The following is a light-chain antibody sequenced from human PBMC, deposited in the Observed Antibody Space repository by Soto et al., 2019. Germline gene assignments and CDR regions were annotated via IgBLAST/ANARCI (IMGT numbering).Light chain of an antibody. Sequence: DIQMTQSPSTLAASVGDRVTITCRASQSIGDWLAWYQQKPGKAPNLLIYDASRSVSGVPSRFSGGGYGTEFTLTIISLQPDDFATYYCQQYNSYSPATFGQGTKVEIK. V-gene: IGKV1-5*01. J-gene: IGKJ1*01. CDR2: DAS. CDR1: QSIGDW. CDR3: QQYNSYSPAT.